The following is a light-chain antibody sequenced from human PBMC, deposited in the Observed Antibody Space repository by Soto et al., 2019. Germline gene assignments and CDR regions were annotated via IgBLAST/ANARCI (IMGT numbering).Light chain of an antibody. CDR2: GAS. V-gene: IGKV3-20*01. J-gene: IGKJ5*01. CDR1: QSVSSGY. CDR3: QQYGSFPRT. Sequence: EIVLTQSPGTLSLSPGERATLSCRASQSVSSGYLAWYQQKPGQAPRLLIYGASSRATGIPDSFSGSGSGTDFTLTISRREPEDFAVYYCQQYGSFPRTFGQGTRLEIK.